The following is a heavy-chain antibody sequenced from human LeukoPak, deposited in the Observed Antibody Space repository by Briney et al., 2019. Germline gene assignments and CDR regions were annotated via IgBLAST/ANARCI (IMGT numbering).Heavy chain of an antibody. J-gene: IGHJ4*02. CDR2: IYYSGST. D-gene: IGHD2-15*01. CDR1: GGSISSYY. CDR3: ARHRKYCSGGSCYFDY. V-gene: IGHV4-59*08. Sequence: SETLSLTCTVSGGSISSYYWSWIRQPPGKGLEWIGYIYYSGSTTYNPSLKTRVTISVDTSKNHYSLKLSSVTAADTAVYYCARHRKYCSGGSCYFDYWGQGTLVTVSS.